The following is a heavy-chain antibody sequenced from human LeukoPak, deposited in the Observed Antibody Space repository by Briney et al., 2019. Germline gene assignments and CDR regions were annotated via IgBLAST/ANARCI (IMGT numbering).Heavy chain of an antibody. V-gene: IGHV4-30-2*01. CDR3: ARVNPIVVNGMDV. CDR2: IYHSGST. Sequence: SQTLSLTCAVSGGSISSGGYSWSWIRQPPGKGLEWIGYIYHSGSTYYNPSLKSRVTISVDRSKNQFSLKLSSVTAADTAVYYCARVNPIVVNGMDVWGQGTTVTVSS. J-gene: IGHJ6*02. CDR1: GGSISSGGYS. D-gene: IGHD2-2*01.